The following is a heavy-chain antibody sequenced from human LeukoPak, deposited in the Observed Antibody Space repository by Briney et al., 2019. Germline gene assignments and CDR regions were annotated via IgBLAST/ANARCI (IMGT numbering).Heavy chain of an antibody. CDR3: ARGTYYYDSTAYDY. Sequence: GGSLRLSCGASGFTFSTYSMNWVRQAPGKGLEWVSSISSSGSYIYYADSMKGRFTISRDNAKNSLFLQMNSLRAEDTAVYYCARGTYYYDSTAYDYWGQGTLLTVSS. V-gene: IGHV3-21*01. D-gene: IGHD3-22*01. J-gene: IGHJ4*02. CDR1: GFTFSTYS. CDR2: ISSSGSYI.